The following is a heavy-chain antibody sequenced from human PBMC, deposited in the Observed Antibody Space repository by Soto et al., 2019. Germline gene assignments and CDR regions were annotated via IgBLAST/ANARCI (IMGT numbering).Heavy chain of an antibody. D-gene: IGHD3-22*01. CDR2: LSWNSVAI. CDR3: AKGPYDSTDYYKCGF. V-gene: IGHV3-9*01. CDR1: GFTFETYA. J-gene: IGHJ4*02. Sequence: PVGTLNISCTASGFTFETYAVHLSRPAPGKGLEWVSGLSWNSVAIGYADSVKGRFTISRDNAKNSLYLQMNSLRVEDTALYYWAKGPYDSTDYYKCGFWGQGMLVAVFS.